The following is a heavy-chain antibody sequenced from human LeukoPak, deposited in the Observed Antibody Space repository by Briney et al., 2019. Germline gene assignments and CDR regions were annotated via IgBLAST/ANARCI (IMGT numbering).Heavy chain of an antibody. CDR3: ARASGAGGMLYGPDY. V-gene: IGHV1-46*01. D-gene: IGHD2-8*01. CDR2: INPSGGST. Sequence: VASVKVSCKASGYTFTGYYMHWVRQAPGQGLEWMGIINPSGGSTSYAQKFQGRVTMTRDTSTSTVYMELSSLRSEDTAVYYCARASGAGGMLYGPDYWGQGTLVTVSS. CDR1: GYTFTGYY. J-gene: IGHJ4*02.